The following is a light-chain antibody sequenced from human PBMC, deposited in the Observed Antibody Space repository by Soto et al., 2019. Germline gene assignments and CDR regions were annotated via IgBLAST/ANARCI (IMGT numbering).Light chain of an antibody. Sequence: DIQMTQSPSSLSASVGDRVTITCRASQTIGIYLNWYQQKPKTAPKLLIFAASILQRGVPSRLSGSGSGTDFTLTISTLQPEDVAIYYCQQSYSTPPYTFGQGTKMEI. CDR3: QQSYSTPPYT. J-gene: IGKJ2*01. V-gene: IGKV1-39*01. CDR2: AAS. CDR1: QTIGIY.